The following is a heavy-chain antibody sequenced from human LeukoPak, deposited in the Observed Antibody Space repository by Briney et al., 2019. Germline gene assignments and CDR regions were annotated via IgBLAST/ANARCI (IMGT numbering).Heavy chain of an antibody. CDR1: GFTFSNYG. V-gene: IGHV3-30*03. D-gene: IGHD3-22*01. J-gene: IGHJ3*02. CDR2: ISYDGSNK. Sequence: GRSLRLSCAASGFTFSNYGMHWVRQAPGKGLEWVVVISYDGSNKYYADSVKGRFTISRDDSKNTLYLQMNSLRAEDTAVYYCARDGDYYDSRGDAFDIWGQGAMVTVAS. CDR3: ARDGDYYDSRGDAFDI.